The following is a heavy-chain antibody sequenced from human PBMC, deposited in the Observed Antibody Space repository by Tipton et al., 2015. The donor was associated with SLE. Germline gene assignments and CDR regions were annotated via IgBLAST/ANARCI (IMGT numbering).Heavy chain of an antibody. D-gene: IGHD6-13*01. CDR1: GCPISSYY. Sequence: TLSLTCTVSGCPISSYYWSWIRQPPGKGLEWIGYIYYSGSTNYNPSLKSRVTISVDTSKNQFSLKLSSVTAADTAVYYCARSRRGYIAAAGIGFDYWGQGTLVTVPS. J-gene: IGHJ4*02. CDR2: IYYSGST. CDR3: ARSRRGYIAAAGIGFDY. V-gene: IGHV4-59*12.